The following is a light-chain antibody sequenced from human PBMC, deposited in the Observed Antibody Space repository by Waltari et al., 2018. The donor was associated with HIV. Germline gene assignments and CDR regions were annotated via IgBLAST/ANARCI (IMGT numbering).Light chain of an antibody. CDR2: EVN. CDR1: SRTHGGPKY. CDR3: NSYAGSNNWV. V-gene: IGLV2-8*01. Sequence: QSPLPQPPSASASPGRPVPISCTGTSRTHGGPKYVPWYQQHPGKPPKLTIYEVNNRPSGVPDRFSGSKSANTASLTVSGLQADDEADYYCNSYAGSNNWVFGGGTKLTVL. J-gene: IGLJ3*02.